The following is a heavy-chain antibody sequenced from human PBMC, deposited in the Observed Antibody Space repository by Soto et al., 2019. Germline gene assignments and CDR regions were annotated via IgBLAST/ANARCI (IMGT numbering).Heavy chain of an antibody. CDR3: AKGAGTYRYYFDY. CDR2: ISYDGSDK. CDR1: GSTLSSYG. V-gene: IGHV3-30*18. J-gene: IGHJ4*02. D-gene: IGHD1-1*01. Sequence: AGGSLRLSCAASGSTLSSYGMHWVRQAPGKGLEWVAVISYDGSDKYYADSVKGRFTISRDNSKNTLHLQMNSLRAEDTAVYYCAKGAGTYRYYFDYWGQGALVTVSS.